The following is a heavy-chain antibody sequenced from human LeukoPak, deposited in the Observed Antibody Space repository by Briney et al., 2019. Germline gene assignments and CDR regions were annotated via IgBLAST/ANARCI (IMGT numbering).Heavy chain of an antibody. CDR2: VKPDGNEE. CDR1: GFTFSTYW. D-gene: IGHD5-24*01. CDR3: ARDDGYRTVDY. V-gene: IGHV3-7*01. J-gene: IGHJ4*02. Sequence: PGGSLRLSCAASGFTFSTYWMSWVRQVPGKGLEWVANVKPDGNEEYYVDSVEGRFTISRDNAKSSLYLQMSSLRAEDTAVYYCARDDGYRTVDYWGQGTLVTVSS.